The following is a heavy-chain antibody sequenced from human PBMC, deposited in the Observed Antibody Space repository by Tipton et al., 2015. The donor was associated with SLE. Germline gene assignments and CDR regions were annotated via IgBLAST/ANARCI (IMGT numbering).Heavy chain of an antibody. Sequence: VQLMQSGGGLVKPGGSLRLSCAASGFTFSAYSMIWVRQAPGKGLEWVSSISPSSNFIHYADAVKGRFTISRDNAKNSLGLQMDSLRAEDTAVYYCVCHVPALEVDSSGSGILNWFDPWGQGTLVTVSS. CDR1: GFTFSAYS. J-gene: IGHJ5*02. CDR2: ISPSSNFI. V-gene: IGHV3-21*03. CDR3: VCHVPALEVDSSGSGILNWFDP. D-gene: IGHD3-10*01.